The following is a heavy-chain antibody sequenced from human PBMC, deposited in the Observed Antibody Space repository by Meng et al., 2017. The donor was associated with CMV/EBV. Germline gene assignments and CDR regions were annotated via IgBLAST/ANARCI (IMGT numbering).Heavy chain of an antibody. CDR2: INHSGST. CDR3: ARGVGATGKADY. CDR1: GGSFSGYY. V-gene: IGHV4-34*01. J-gene: IGHJ4*02. Sequence: QWQLQQWGAGLLKPSETLSLTCAVYGGSFSGYYWNWIRQPPGKGLEWIGEINHSGSTNYNPSLKSRVTISVDTSKNQFSLKLSSVTAADTAVYYCARGVGATGKADYWGQGTLVTVSS. D-gene: IGHD1-26*01.